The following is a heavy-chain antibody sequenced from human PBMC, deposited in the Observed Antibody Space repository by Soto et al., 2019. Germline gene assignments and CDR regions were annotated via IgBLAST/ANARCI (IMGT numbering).Heavy chain of an antibody. CDR3: ARGGTKDYYYYGMDV. V-gene: IGHV3-21*01. J-gene: IGHJ6*02. CDR1: GFTFSSYS. CDR2: ISSSSSYI. Sequence: GVSLRLACAAAGFTFSSYSMNWVRQAPGKGLEWVSSISSSSSYIYYADSVKGRFTISRDNAKNSLYLQMNSLRAEDTAVYYCARGGTKDYYYYGMDVWGQGTTVTVSS.